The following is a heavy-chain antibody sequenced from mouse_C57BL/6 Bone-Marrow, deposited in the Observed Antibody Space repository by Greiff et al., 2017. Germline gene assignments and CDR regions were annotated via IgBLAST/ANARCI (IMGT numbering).Heavy chain of an antibody. CDR1: GYTFTSYG. D-gene: IGHD1-2*01. V-gene: IGHV1-81*01. CDR2: IYPRSGNT. Sequence: QVQLKESGAELARPGASVKLSCKASGYTFTSYGISWVKQRTGQGLEWIGEIYPRSGNTYYNEKFKGKATLTADKSSSTAYMELRSLTSEDSAVYFCARGLLRRWYFDVWGTGTTVTVSS. CDR3: ARGLLRRWYFDV. J-gene: IGHJ1*03.